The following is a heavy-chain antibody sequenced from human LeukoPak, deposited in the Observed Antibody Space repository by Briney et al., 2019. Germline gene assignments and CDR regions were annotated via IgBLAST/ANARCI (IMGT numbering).Heavy chain of an antibody. CDR1: GFTFDDYA. V-gene: IGHV3-9*01. Sequence: GGSLRLSCAASGFTFDDYAMHWVRQAPGKGLEWVPGISWNSGSIGYADSVKGRFTISRDNAKNSLYLQMNSLRAEDTALYYCARASGGSSDYWGQGTLVTVSS. CDR2: ISWNSGSI. D-gene: IGHD2-15*01. J-gene: IGHJ4*02. CDR3: ARASGGSSDY.